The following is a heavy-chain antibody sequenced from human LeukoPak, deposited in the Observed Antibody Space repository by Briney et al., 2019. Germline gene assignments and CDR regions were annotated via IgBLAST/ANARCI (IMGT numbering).Heavy chain of an antibody. D-gene: IGHD3-16*01. V-gene: IGHV3-11*01. Sequence: GGSLRLSCAASGFTFSDYYMSWIRQAPGKGLEWVSYISSSGSTIYYADSVKGRFTISRDNAKNSLYLQMNSLRAEDTALYYCAKDMHVWGRGSAFDYWGQGTLVTVSS. CDR1: GFTFSDYY. CDR2: ISSSGSTI. CDR3: AKDMHVWGRGSAFDY. J-gene: IGHJ4*02.